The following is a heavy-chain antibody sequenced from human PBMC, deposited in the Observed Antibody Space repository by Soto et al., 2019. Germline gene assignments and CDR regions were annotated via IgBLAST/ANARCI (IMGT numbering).Heavy chain of an antibody. Sequence: SVKVSCKASGGTFSSYAISWVRQAPGQGLEWMGGIIPIFGTANYAQKFQGRVTITADESTSTAYMELSSLRSEDTAVYYCARVASMVRGVTPEFGYWGQGTLVTVSS. CDR2: IIPIFGTA. J-gene: IGHJ4*02. CDR3: ARVASMVRGVTPEFGY. D-gene: IGHD3-10*01. CDR1: GGTFSSYA. V-gene: IGHV1-69*13.